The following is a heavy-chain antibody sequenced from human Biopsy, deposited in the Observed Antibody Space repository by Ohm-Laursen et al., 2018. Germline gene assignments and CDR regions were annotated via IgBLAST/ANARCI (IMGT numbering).Heavy chain of an antibody. D-gene: IGHD1-26*01. CDR1: EFSFSRYD. Sequence: ASVKVSCKGSEFSFSRYDMHWVRQAPGRGLEWMGIISPSGGGTMDTQKFQDRLTMTRDTSTSTVHMELKSLKSEDTAVYYCAIFEGYSDDNLDYEHYGMDVWGQGTTVFVSS. J-gene: IGHJ6*02. V-gene: IGHV1-46*01. CDR2: ISPSGGGT. CDR3: AIFEGYSDDNLDYEHYGMDV.